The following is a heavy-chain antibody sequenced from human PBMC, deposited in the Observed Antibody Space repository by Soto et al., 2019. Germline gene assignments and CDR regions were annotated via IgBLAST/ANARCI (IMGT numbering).Heavy chain of an antibody. CDR2: IKQDESEK. CDR3: ARGDYFDRRFDY. V-gene: IGHV3-7*03. CDR1: GLTFSSYW. Sequence: HHGGSLSLSCVVSGLTFSSYWMSGVRQAPGKGLEWVATIKQDESEKYYVDSVKGRFTVSRDNAKNSLYLQMNSLRAEDTAVYYCARGDYFDRRFDYWGQGTLVTVSS. D-gene: IGHD3-22*01. J-gene: IGHJ4*02.